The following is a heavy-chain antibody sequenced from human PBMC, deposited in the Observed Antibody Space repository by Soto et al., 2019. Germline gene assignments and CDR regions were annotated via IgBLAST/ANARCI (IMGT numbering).Heavy chain of an antibody. Sequence: QVQLQESGPGLVKPSETLSLTCTVSGGSISSYYWSWIRQPPGKGLEWIGYIYYSGSTNFNPSLKSRVTISFDTSKSQFSLKLSSVTAADTAVYYCARVLFGRGNWFDPWGQGTLVTVSS. J-gene: IGHJ5*02. CDR2: IYYSGST. V-gene: IGHV4-59*01. CDR3: ARVLFGRGNWFDP. D-gene: IGHD3-3*01. CDR1: GGSISSYY.